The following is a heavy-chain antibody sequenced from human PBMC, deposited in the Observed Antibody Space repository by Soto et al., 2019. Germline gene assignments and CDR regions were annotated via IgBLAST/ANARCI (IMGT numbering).Heavy chain of an antibody. CDR3: ARGFQSLFDY. V-gene: IGHV3-30-3*01. J-gene: IGHJ4*02. Sequence: PGGSLRLSCAASGFTFSSYAMHWVRQAPGKGLEWVAVISYDGSNKYYADSVKGRFTISRDNSKNTLYLQMNSLRAEDTAAYYCARGFQSLFDYWGQGTLVTVSS. D-gene: IGHD3-10*01. CDR2: ISYDGSNK. CDR1: GFTFSSYA.